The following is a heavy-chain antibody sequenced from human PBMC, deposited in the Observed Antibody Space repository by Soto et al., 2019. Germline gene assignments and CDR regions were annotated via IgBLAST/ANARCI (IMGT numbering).Heavy chain of an antibody. J-gene: IGHJ4*02. Sequence: LRLSCAASGFTFDDYAMHWVRQAPGKGLEWVSGISWNSGSIGYADSVKGRFTISRDNAKNSLYLQMNSLRAEDTALYYCAKDNRSSGWYYFDYWGQGTLVTVSS. D-gene: IGHD6-19*01. CDR2: ISWNSGSI. CDR1: GFTFDDYA. V-gene: IGHV3-9*01. CDR3: AKDNRSSGWYYFDY.